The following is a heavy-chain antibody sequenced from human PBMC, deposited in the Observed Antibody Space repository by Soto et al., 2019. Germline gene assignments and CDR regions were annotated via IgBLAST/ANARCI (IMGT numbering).Heavy chain of an antibody. J-gene: IGHJ4*02. Sequence: PGGSLRLSCAASGFTFSTHTMHWVRQAPGKGLEWVSSISSASSYVYDASSVKGRFIIPRDNAKNALYLEMNSLRADDTAVYYCARTAAATGAPGYWGQGTLVTVSS. V-gene: IGHV3-21*01. D-gene: IGHD2-15*01. CDR1: GFTFSTHT. CDR2: ISSASSYV. CDR3: ARTAAATGAPGY.